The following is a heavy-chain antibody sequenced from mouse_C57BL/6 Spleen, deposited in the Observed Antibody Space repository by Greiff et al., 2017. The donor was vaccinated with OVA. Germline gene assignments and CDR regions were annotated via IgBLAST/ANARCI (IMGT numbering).Heavy chain of an antibody. V-gene: IGHV5-17*01. J-gene: IGHJ2*01. CDR2: ISCGSSTI. CDR1: GFTFSDYG. Sequence: EVNVVESGGGLVKPGGSLKLSCAASGFTFSDYGMHWVRQAPEKGLEWVAYISCGSSTIYYADPVKGRFTISRDNAKNTLFLQMTSLRSEDTAMYYCAKRTGKGGYFDYWGQGTTLTVSS. D-gene: IGHD4-1*01. CDR3: AKRTGKGGYFDY.